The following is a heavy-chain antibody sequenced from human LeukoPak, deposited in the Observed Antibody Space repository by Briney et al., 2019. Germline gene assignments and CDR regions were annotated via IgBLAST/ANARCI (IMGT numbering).Heavy chain of an antibody. CDR1: GGTFSSYA. J-gene: IGHJ6*03. CDR2: IIPIFGTA. Sequence: SVKVSCKASGGTFSSYAISWVRQAPGQGLEWMGGIIPIFGTANYAQKFQGRVTITADESTSTAYMELSSLRSEDTAVYYCAREVVPAAIGYYYYMDVWGKGTTVTVSS. D-gene: IGHD2-2*02. CDR3: AREVVPAAIGYYYYMDV. V-gene: IGHV1-69*13.